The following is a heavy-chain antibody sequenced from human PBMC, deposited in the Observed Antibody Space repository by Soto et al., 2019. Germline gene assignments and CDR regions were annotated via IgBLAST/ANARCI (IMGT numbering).Heavy chain of an antibody. Sequence: QVQLVESGGGVVQPGRSLRLSCAASGFTFSSYGMHWVRQAPGKGLEWVAVISYDGSNKYYADSVKGRFTISRDNSKHTLYVQMDRPRAYHTAVYFGVKEAGIGPHYYGMAVWRKGTTVHVSS. V-gene: IGHV3-30*18. CDR1: GFTFSSYG. D-gene: IGHD3-3*02. J-gene: IGHJ6*04. CDR3: VKEAGIGPHYYGMAV. CDR2: ISYDGSNK.